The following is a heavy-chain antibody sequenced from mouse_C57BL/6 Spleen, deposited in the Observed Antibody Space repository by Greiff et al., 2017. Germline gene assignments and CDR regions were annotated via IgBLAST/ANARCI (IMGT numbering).Heavy chain of an antibody. CDR1: GYSFTGYY. D-gene: IGHD1-1*01. CDR2: INPSTGGT. CDR3: ARIYYYGSSYSSWYFDV. Sequence: EVQLQQSGPELVKPGASVKISCKASGYSFTGYYMNWVKQSPEKSLEWIGEINPSTGGTTYNQKFKAKATLTVDKSSSTAYMQLKSLTSEDSAVYYCARIYYYGSSYSSWYFDVWGTGTTVTVSS. J-gene: IGHJ1*03. V-gene: IGHV1-42*01.